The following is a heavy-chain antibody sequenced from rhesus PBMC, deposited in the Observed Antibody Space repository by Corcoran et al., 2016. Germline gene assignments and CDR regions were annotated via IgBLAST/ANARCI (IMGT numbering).Heavy chain of an antibody. CDR1: GGSISSSY. CDR2: IYGSGSST. V-gene: IGHV4-169*01. J-gene: IGHJ6*01. Sequence: QLQLRESGPGLVKPSETLSVTCAVSGGSISSSYWSWIRQAPGKGLEWIGYIYGSGSSTNYNPSLKSRVTLSVDSSKNQLSLKLSSVNAADTAVYYCARYCTGSGCYAGLDSWGQGVVVTVSS. CDR3: ARYCTGSGCYAGLDS. D-gene: IGHD2-21*01.